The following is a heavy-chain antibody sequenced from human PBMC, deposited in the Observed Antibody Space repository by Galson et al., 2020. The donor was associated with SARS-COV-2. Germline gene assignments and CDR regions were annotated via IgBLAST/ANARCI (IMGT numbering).Heavy chain of an antibody. CDR1: GGSISSGDYY. CDR2: IFDIGTI. D-gene: IGHD2-8*01. J-gene: IGHJ4*02. V-gene: IGHV4-30-4*01. Sequence: SETLSLTCTVSGGSISSGDYYWSWVRQPPGKGLDWIGYIFDIGTIYYNPSLKSRLTISLDTSKNQFSLRLTSVTAADTAVYYCASQCNNGVCFGLPYWGQGTLVTVSS. CDR3: ASQCNNGVCFGLPY.